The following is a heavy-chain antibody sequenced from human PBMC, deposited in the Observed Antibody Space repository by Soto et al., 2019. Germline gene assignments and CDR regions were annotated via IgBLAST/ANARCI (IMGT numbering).Heavy chain of an antibody. D-gene: IGHD3-22*01. J-gene: IGHJ4*02. CDR1: GGSISSGGYY. CDR3: ARGLRRSGYPDY. V-gene: IGHV4-31*03. CDR2: IYYSGST. Sequence: KTSETLSLTCTVSGGSISSGGYYWSWIRQHPGKGLEWIGYIYYSGSTYYNPSLKSRVTISVDTSKNQFSLKLSSVTAADTAVYYCARGLRRSGYPDYWGQGTLVTVSS.